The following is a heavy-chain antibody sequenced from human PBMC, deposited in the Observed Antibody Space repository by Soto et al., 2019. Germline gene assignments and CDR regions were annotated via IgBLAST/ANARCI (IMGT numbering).Heavy chain of an antibody. J-gene: IGHJ4*02. D-gene: IGHD3-3*01. Sequence: PSETLSLTCAVYGGSFSGYYWSWIRQPPGKGLEWIGEINHSGSTNYNPSLKSRVTISVDTSKNQFSLKLSSVTAADTAVYYCARGRVEEGSGYYDFDYWGQGTLVTVSS. CDR3: ARGRVEEGSGYYDFDY. V-gene: IGHV4-34*01. CDR1: GGSFSGYY. CDR2: INHSGST.